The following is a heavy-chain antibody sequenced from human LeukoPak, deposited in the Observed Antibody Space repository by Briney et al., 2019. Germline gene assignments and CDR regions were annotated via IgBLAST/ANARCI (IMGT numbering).Heavy chain of an antibody. CDR1: GYTFTTHY. D-gene: IGHD3-22*01. Sequence: ASVKVSCKASGYTFTTHYIHWVRLAPGQGPEWMGIINPSDGGASYAQKFQGRLTMSRDTSTSTLYMELSSLRSEDTAIYYCARKAPHDTSGWYFDLWGRGTLVTVSS. J-gene: IGHJ2*01. V-gene: IGHV1-46*01. CDR3: ARKAPHDTSGWYFDL. CDR2: INPSDGGA.